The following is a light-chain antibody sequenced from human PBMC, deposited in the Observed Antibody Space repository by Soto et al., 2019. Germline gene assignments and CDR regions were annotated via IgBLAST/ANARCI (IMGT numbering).Light chain of an antibody. V-gene: IGKV3-15*01. Sequence: PGERATLSCTASQSVSTNLAWYQQKPGQAPRLLVYGASTRATGIPARFSGSGSGTDFTLTISSLQSEDFAIYYCQQYNNWPPWTFGQGTKVEIK. CDR3: QQYNNWPPWT. J-gene: IGKJ1*01. CDR2: GAS. CDR1: QSVSTN.